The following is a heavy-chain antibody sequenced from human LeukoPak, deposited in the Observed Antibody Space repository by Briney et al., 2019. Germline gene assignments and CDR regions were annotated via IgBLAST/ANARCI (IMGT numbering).Heavy chain of an antibody. CDR3: ATDLTGYYPKLYY. J-gene: IGHJ4*02. CDR1: GGTFSSYA. Sequence: RSSVKVSCKASGGTFSSYAISWVRQAPGQGLEWMGGIIPIFGTANYAQKFQGRVTITTDESTSTAYMELSSLRSEDTAVYYCATDLTGYYPKLYYWGQGTLVTVSS. D-gene: IGHD3-9*01. V-gene: IGHV1-69*05. CDR2: IIPIFGTA.